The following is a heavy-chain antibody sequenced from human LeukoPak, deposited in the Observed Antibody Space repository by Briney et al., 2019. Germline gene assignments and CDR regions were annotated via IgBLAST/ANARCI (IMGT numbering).Heavy chain of an antibody. J-gene: IGHJ4*02. Sequence: GGSLRLSCAASGFTFSSYAMSWVRQAPGKGLEWVSAISGSGTTTYYAQSAKGRFTISRNNSKNMLYLQMNSLRAEDTAVYYCAKVRVGDSSGWYSTDYWGQGTLVTVSS. V-gene: IGHV3-23*01. CDR2: ISGSGTTT. D-gene: IGHD6-19*01. CDR3: AKVRVGDSSGWYSTDY. CDR1: GFTFSSYA.